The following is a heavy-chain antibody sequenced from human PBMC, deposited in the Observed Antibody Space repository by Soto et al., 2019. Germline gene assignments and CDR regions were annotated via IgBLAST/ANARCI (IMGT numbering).Heavy chain of an antibody. CDR1: GGCMISYD. CDR3: AIRIVATAEFDS. J-gene: IGHJ4*02. Sequence: SDTLCLTGTVSGGCMISYDWSWIRQPPGRGLEWIGFIYYAGSTKYNPSLNSRVTISVDTSKNQFSLTVTSVTAADTAVYYCAIRIVATAEFDSWGQGTLLTVSS. CDR2: IYYAGST. D-gene: IGHD5-12*01. V-gene: IGHV4-59*08.